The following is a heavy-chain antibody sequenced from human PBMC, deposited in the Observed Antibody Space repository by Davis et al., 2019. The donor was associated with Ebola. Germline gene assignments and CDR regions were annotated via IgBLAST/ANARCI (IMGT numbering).Heavy chain of an antibody. CDR2: IFSTGTT. D-gene: IGHD1-7*01. CDR3: ARDRRGNWNYYFDC. Sequence: SETLSLTCTVSGGSLTQNHWAWIRQSAGKGLEWIGRIFSTGTTDYNPSLQNRVTMSLDTSKTQFSLTLTSVTAADTAVYYCARDRRGNWNYYFDCWGRGILVAVSS. CDR1: GGSLTQNH. V-gene: IGHV4-4*07. J-gene: IGHJ4*02.